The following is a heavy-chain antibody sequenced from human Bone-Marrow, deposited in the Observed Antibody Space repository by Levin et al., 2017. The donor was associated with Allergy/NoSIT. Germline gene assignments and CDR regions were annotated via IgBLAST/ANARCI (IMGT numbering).Heavy chain of an antibody. CDR2: IKSKTDGGTT. Sequence: GGSLRLSCAASGFTFSNAWMSWVRQAPGKGLEWVGRIKSKTDGGTTDYAAPVKGRFTISRDDSKNTLYLQMNSLKTEDTAVYYCTTGTTYSSSWYADYWGQGTLVTVSS. V-gene: IGHV3-15*01. D-gene: IGHD6-13*01. J-gene: IGHJ4*02. CDR3: TTGTTYSSSWYADY. CDR1: GFTFSNAW.